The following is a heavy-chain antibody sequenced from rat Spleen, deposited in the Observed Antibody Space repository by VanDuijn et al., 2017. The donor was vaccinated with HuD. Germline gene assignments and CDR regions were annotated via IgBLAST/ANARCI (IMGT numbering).Heavy chain of an antibody. CDR1: GFTFSNRA. CDR2: ISTGNFNT. V-gene: IGHV5-19*01. CDR3: AQWNSRYFTY. J-gene: IGHJ2*01. D-gene: IGHD4-4*01. Sequence: EVQLVESGGGLVQPGRSLKLSCVVSGFTFSNRAMHWIRQAPTKGLQWVAAISTGNFNTYYPDSVKGRFTISRDNAKSTLYLQMDSLRSEDTATYYCAQWNSRYFTYWGQGVMVTVSS.